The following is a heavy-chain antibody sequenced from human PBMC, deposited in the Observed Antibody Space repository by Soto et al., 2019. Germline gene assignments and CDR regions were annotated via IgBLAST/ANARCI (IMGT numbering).Heavy chain of an antibody. J-gene: IGHJ3*01. CDR3: ARGDRGAFDL. Sequence: EVQLVESGGGLVQPGESLRLSCAASGFTFSYYWMHWVRQAPGKGLVWVSRIHSDGSSTTYADSVKGRFTISRDNARKTVYLQMNSLRGEDTAVYYCARGDRGAFDLWGQGTVVTVSS. D-gene: IGHD1-26*01. CDR1: GFTFSYYW. V-gene: IGHV3-74*01. CDR2: IHSDGSST.